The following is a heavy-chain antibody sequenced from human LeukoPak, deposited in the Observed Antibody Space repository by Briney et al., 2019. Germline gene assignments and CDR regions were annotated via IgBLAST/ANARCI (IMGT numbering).Heavy chain of an antibody. V-gene: IGHV4-34*01. CDR1: GGSFSGYY. Sequence: SETLSHTCAVYGGSFSGYYWSWIRQPPGKGLEWIGEINHSGGTNYNPSLESRVTISVDTSKNQFSLKLSSVTAADTAVYYCARARRTKYCSSTSCYAFDYWGQGTLVTVSS. CDR3: ARARRTKYCSSTSCYAFDY. J-gene: IGHJ4*02. D-gene: IGHD2-2*01. CDR2: INHSGGT.